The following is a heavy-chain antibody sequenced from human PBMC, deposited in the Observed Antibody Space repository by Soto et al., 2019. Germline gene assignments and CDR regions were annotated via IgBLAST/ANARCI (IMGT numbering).Heavy chain of an antibody. D-gene: IGHD5-12*01. J-gene: IGHJ4*02. CDR2: ISSNGGST. Sequence: EVQLVESGGGLVQPGGSLRLSCAASGFTFSSYAMHWVRQAPGKGLEYVSAISSNGGSTYYANSVKGRFTISRDNSKNTLYLQMGSLRAEDMSVYYCARREGYNFEYWGQGTLVTVSS. CDR3: ARREGYNFEY. CDR1: GFTFSSYA. V-gene: IGHV3-64*01.